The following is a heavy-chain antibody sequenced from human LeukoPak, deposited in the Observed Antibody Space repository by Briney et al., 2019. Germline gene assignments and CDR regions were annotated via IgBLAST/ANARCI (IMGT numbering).Heavy chain of an antibody. CDR2: ISSSSNYI. J-gene: IGHJ4*02. D-gene: IGHD3-10*01. CDR3: WARGGFDY. V-gene: IGHV3-21*01. Sequence: GGPLRLSCAASGFTISTYSMNWVRQAPGKGLEWVSSISSSSNYIYYADSVKGRFTISRDNAKNSLFLQMNSLRAEDTATYYCWARGGFDYWGQGTLVTVSS. CDR1: GFTISTYS.